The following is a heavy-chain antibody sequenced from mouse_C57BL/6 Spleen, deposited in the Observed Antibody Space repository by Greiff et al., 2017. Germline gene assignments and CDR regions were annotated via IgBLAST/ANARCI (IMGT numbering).Heavy chain of an antibody. CDR3: ARRSTTVVGPMDY. CDR2: IHPNSGST. CDR1: GYTFTSYW. V-gene: IGHV1-64*01. D-gene: IGHD1-1*01. J-gene: IGHJ4*01. Sequence: QVQLQQPGAELVKPGASVKLSCKASGYTFTSYWMHWVKQRPGQGLEWIGMIHPNSGSTNYNEKFKSKATLTVDKSSSTAYMQLSSLTSEDSAVYYCARRSTTVVGPMDYWGQGTSVTVSS.